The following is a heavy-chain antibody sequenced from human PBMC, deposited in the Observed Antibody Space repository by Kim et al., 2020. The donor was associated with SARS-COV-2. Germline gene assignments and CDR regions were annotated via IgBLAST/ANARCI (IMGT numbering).Heavy chain of an antibody. V-gene: IGHV1-69*13. CDR2: IIPIFGTA. CDR1: GGTFSSYA. J-gene: IGHJ4*02. Sequence: SVKVSCKASGGTFSSYAISWVRQAPGQGLEWMGGIIPIFGTANYAQKFQGRVTITADESTSTAYMELSSLRSEDTAVYYCARGGLEGPAGYYYDSSGPRTWDYWGQGTLVTVSS. D-gene: IGHD3-22*01. CDR3: ARGGLEGPAGYYYDSSGPRTWDY.